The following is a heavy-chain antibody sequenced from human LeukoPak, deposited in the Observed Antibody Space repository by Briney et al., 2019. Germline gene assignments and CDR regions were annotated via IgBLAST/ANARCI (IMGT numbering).Heavy chain of an antibody. Sequence: SETLSLTCTVSGGSLSSRSHYWGWIRQPPGQGLEWIGSLSNSGNTYYNPSLKSRVTISVDTSKNEFSLKLSSVTAADTAVYYCVRWTAGATEDSWGQGTLVTVSS. D-gene: IGHD1-1*01. CDR2: LSNSGNT. J-gene: IGHJ4*02. CDR1: GGSLSSRSHY. CDR3: VRWTAGATEDS. V-gene: IGHV4-39*01.